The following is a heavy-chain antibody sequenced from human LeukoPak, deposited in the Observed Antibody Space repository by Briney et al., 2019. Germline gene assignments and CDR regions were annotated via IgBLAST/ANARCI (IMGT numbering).Heavy chain of an antibody. CDR2: IYYSGST. CDR1: GGSISSGDYY. V-gene: IGHV4-30-4*01. Sequence: SETLSLTCTVSGGSISSGDYYWSWIRQPPGKGLEWIGYIYYSGSTYYNPSLKSRVTISVDTSKNQFSLKLSSVTAADTAVYYCARGGYYDSSGPTRPTGFDYWGQGTLVTASS. J-gene: IGHJ4*02. CDR3: ARGGYYDSSGPTRPTGFDY. D-gene: IGHD3-22*01.